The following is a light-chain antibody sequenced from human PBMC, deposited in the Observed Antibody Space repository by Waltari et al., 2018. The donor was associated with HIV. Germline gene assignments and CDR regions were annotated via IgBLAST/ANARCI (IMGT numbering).Light chain of an antibody. CDR3: AAWDYSLSGWV. Sequence: QSVLTQPPSASGTPGQRVTISCSGSNSNVGISYVYWYQQRPGTTPKLVIYGINRRPSWVPARFSGSKSGTSVSLVISGIRFEEEADYYCAAWDYSLSGWVFGGGTKLTVL. J-gene: IGLJ3*02. V-gene: IGLV1-47*01. CDR2: GIN. CDR1: NSNVGISY.